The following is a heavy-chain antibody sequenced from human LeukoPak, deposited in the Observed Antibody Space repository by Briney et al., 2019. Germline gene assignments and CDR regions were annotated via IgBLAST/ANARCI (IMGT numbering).Heavy chain of an antibody. D-gene: IGHD6-13*01. V-gene: IGHV3-66*01. CDR1: GFTVSSNY. CDR3: ARDFPAAGPYYYYGMDV. J-gene: IGHJ6*02. Sequence: AGSLRLSFAASGFTVSSNYMSWVRRAPGKGLEGDSGIYSGGSTYYADSAKGRFTNSRDNSKNSLYLQMNSLRAEDTAVYYCARDFPAAGPYYYYGMDVWGQGTTVTVSS. CDR2: IYSGGST.